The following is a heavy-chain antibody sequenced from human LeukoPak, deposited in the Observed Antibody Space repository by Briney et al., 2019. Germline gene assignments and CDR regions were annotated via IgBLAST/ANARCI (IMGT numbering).Heavy chain of an antibody. V-gene: IGHV3-21*01. CDR1: GFTFSSYS. D-gene: IGHD2-15*01. J-gene: IGHJ4*02. CDR3: ARDSGGSSPFDY. CDR2: ISSSSSYI. Sequence: GGSLRLSCAASGFTFSSYSMNWVRQAPGKGLEWVSSISSSSSYIYYADSVKGRFTISRDNAKNSLYLQMNSLRAEDTAVYYCARDSGGSSPFDYWGQGTLVTVSS.